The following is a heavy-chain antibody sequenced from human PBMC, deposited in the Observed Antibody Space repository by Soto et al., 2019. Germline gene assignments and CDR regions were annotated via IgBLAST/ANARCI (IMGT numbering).Heavy chain of an antibody. D-gene: IGHD3-10*01. V-gene: IGHV1-2*04. J-gene: IGHJ3*02. CDR3: ARGITMVRGVLLDAFDI. Sequence: QVQLVQSGAEVKKPGASVKVSCKASGYTFTGYYMHWVRQAPGQGLEWMGWINPNSGGTNYAQKFQGWVTITRDTSISTADMELSRLRSDDTSVYYCARGITMVRGVLLDAFDIWGQGTMVTVSS. CDR2: INPNSGGT. CDR1: GYTFTGYY.